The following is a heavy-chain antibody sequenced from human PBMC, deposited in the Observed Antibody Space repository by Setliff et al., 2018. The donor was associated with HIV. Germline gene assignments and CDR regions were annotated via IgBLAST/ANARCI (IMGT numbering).Heavy chain of an antibody. V-gene: IGHV1-8*02. Sequence: ASVKVSCKASGYTFHSYGITWVRQAPGQGLEWMGWINPYSEETYYAQKFQGRVTMTRNTSISTAYMELSSLGSEDTAVYYCARDPSGNSYGYYFDLWGQGALVTVS. J-gene: IGHJ4*02. CDR1: GYTFHSYG. D-gene: IGHD5-18*01. CDR2: INPYSEET. CDR3: ARDPSGNSYGYYFDL.